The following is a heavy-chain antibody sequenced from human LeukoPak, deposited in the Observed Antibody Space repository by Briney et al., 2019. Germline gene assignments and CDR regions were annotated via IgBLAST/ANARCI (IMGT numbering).Heavy chain of an antibody. CDR1: GYSFTSYW. J-gene: IGHJ3*02. CDR2: IYPGDSDN. D-gene: IGHD6-13*01. CDR3: ARRGIAAEGAFDI. Sequence: ESLKVSCKGSGYSFTSYWIGWVRQMPGKGLEWMGIIYPGDSDNRYSPSFQGQVTISDDKSISTAYLQWSSLKASDTAMYYCARRGIAAEGAFDIWGQGTMVTVSS. V-gene: IGHV5-51*01.